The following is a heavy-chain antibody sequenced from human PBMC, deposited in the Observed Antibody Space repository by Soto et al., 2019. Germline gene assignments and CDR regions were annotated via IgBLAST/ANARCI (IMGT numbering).Heavy chain of an antibody. CDR1: GFSFSSYE. CDR2: ISSSGSST. Sequence: EVQLVESGGGLVQPGGSLRLSCAASGFSFSSYEMNWVRQAPGKGPVWLAYISSSGSSTYYADSAKDRFTISRDNIKNSLFLQLHSLRVEDTGIYYCARGGLRSWGQGTPVTVSS. D-gene: IGHD3-10*01. J-gene: IGHJ4*02. V-gene: IGHV3-48*03. CDR3: ARGGLRS.